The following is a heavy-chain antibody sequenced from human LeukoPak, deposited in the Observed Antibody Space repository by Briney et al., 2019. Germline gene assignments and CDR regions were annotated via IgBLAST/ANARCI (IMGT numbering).Heavy chain of an antibody. D-gene: IGHD2-21*01. Sequence: PGRSLRLSCAASGFTFSSYAMHWVRQAPGKGLEWVAVISYDRSNKYYADSVKGRFTISRDNSKNTLYLQMNSLGAEDTAVYYCARAPIAGPRAEEYGMDVWGQGTTVTVS. V-gene: IGHV3-30-3*01. CDR3: ARAPIAGPRAEEYGMDV. CDR2: ISYDRSNK. CDR1: GFTFSSYA. J-gene: IGHJ6*02.